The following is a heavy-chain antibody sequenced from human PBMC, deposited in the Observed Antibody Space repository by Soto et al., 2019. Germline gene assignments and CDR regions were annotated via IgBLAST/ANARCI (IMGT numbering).Heavy chain of an antibody. V-gene: IGHV4-34*01. J-gene: IGHJ6*03. Sequence: TSETLSLTCAVYGGSFSGYYWSWIRQPPGKGLEWIGEINHSGSTNYNPSLKSRVTISVDTSKNQFSLKLSSVTAADTAVYYCARLVLRFLYSIDYYYYMDVWGKGTTVTVSS. CDR3: ARLVLRFLYSIDYYYYMDV. D-gene: IGHD3-3*01. CDR2: INHSGST. CDR1: GGSFSGYY.